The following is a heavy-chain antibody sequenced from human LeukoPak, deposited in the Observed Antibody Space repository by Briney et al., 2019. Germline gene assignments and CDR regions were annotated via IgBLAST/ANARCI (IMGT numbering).Heavy chain of an antibody. CDR2: ISSSSSYI. Sequence: GGSLRLSCAASGFTFSSYSMNWVRQAPGKGLEWVSSISSSSSYIYYADSVKGRFTISRDNAKNSLYLQMNSLRAEDTAVHYCARDLGIAVAGTVLGFDYWGQGTLVTVSS. J-gene: IGHJ4*02. V-gene: IGHV3-21*01. CDR1: GFTFSSYS. D-gene: IGHD6-19*01. CDR3: ARDLGIAVAGTVLGFDY.